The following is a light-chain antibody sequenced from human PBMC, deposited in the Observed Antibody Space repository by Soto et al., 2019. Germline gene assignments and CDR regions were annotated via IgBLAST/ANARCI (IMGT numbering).Light chain of an antibody. J-gene: IGLJ1*01. CDR3: CSYVGASTYV. CDR1: SGSIASNY. CDR2: EDN. V-gene: IGLV6-57*04. Sequence: NFMLTQPHSVSESPGKTVTISCTRSSGSIASNYVQWYQQRPGSAPTTVIYEDNQRPSGVPDRFSGSIDSSSNSASLTISGLKTEDEADYYCCSYVGASTYVFGTGTKLTVL.